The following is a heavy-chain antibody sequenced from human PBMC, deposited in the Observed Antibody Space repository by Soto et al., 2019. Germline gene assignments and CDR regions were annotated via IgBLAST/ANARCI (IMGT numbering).Heavy chain of an antibody. D-gene: IGHD1-1*01. CDR2: VSPENRNA. Sequence: ASVKVSCQTSGYTFTEYDINWVRQAPGQGPEYMGWVSPENRNAGYAPQFRGRVSMTTDTTISTAYLELTNLTFEDTAVYYCEVTTGYWGQGTMVTVSS. V-gene: IGHV1-8*01. CDR1: GYTFTEYD. CDR3: EVTTGY. J-gene: IGHJ4*02.